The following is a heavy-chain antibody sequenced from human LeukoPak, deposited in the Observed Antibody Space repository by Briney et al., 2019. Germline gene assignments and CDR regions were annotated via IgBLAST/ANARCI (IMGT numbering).Heavy chain of an antibody. CDR3: ARNLGGSSWVFDY. CDR2: IYHSGST. D-gene: IGHD6-13*01. Sequence: SETLSLTCAVSGGSISSGGYSWSWIRQPPGKGLEWIGYIYHSGSTNYNPSLKSRATISVDTSKNQFSLKLSSVTAADTAVYYCARNLGGSSWVFDYWGQGTLVTVSS. J-gene: IGHJ4*02. CDR1: GGSISSGGYS. V-gene: IGHV4-30-2*02.